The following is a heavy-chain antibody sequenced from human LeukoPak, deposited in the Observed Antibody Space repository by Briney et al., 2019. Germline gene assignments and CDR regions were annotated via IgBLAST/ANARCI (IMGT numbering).Heavy chain of an antibody. CDR2: ISGSGGST. D-gene: IGHD3-9*01. CDR3: AKDYYDILTGYYNPPYPE. J-gene: IGHJ4*02. V-gene: IGHV3-23*01. CDR1: GFTFSSYA. Sequence: GGSLRLSCAASGFTFSSYAMSWVRQAPGKGLEWVSAISGSGGSTYYADSVKGRFTISRDNSKNTLYLQMNSLRAEDTAVYYCAKDYYDILTGYYNPPYPEWGQGTLVTVSS.